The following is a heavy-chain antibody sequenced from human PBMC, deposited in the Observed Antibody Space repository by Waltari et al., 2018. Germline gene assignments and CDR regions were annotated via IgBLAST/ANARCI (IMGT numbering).Heavy chain of an antibody. CDR1: GGTFSSYT. D-gene: IGHD1-20*01. J-gene: IGHJ4*02. Sequence: QVQLVQSGAEVKKPGSSVKVSCKASGGTFSSYTISWVRQAPGQGLEWMGRIIPILGIANYAQKFQGRVTMTADKSTSTAYMELSSLRSEDTAVYYCARGRGNWNDGVDYWGQGTLVTVSS. V-gene: IGHV1-69*02. CDR2: IIPILGIA. CDR3: ARGRGNWNDGVDY.